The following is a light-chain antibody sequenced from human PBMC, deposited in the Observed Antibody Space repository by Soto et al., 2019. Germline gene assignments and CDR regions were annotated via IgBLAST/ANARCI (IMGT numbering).Light chain of an antibody. J-gene: IGLJ1*01. CDR1: SSDVGGYNY. CDR3: SSYTSSNTQV. Sequence: QPVLTQPASVSGSPGQSITISCTGTSSDVGGYNYVSWYQQHPGKAPKLMIFDVSNRPSGVSSRFSGSKSGNTASLIISGLQAEDEADYYCSSYTSSNTQVFGTGTKVTVL. V-gene: IGLV2-14*01. CDR2: DVS.